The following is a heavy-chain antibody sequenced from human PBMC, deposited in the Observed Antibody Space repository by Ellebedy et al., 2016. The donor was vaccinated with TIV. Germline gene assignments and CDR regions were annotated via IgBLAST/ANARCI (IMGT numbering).Heavy chain of an antibody. CDR2: IYYSGST. V-gene: IGHV4-31*03. CDR3: ARDRLYGDPIYYYYGMDV. J-gene: IGHJ6*02. CDR1: GGSISSGGYY. D-gene: IGHD4-17*01. Sequence: SETLSLXXTVSGGSISSGGYYWSWIRQHPGKGLEWIGYIYYSGSTYYNPSLKSRVTISVDTSKNQFSLKLSSVTAADTAVYYCARDRLYGDPIYYYYGMDVWGQGTTVTVSS.